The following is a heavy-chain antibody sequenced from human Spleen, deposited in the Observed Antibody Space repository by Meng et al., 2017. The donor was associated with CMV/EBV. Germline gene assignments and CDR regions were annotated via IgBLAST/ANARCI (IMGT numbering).Heavy chain of an antibody. J-gene: IGHJ6*02. CDR2: ISSSSSTI. Sequence: GGSLRLSCAASGFTVSSNYMSWVRQAPGKGLEWVSYISSSSSTIYYADSVKGRFTISRDNAKNSLYLQMNSLRAEDTAVYYCARALPGEYCSSTSCHTGLRGMDVWGQGTTVTVSS. CDR1: GFTVSSNY. D-gene: IGHD2-2*02. CDR3: ARALPGEYCSSTSCHTGLRGMDV. V-gene: IGHV3-48*04.